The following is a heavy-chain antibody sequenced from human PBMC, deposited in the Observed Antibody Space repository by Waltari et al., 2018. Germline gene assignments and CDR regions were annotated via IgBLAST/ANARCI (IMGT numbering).Heavy chain of an antibody. J-gene: IGHJ4*02. V-gene: IGHV3-23*04. CDR3: AKETGYSNVWIFDF. CDR2: ISGGGTNT. Sequence: EVQLVDSGGGLVQPGGSLILSCAASGFTFRSYAMTWVRQAPGKGLEWGSDISGGGTNTEYADSVKGRFTISRDNSKNTLYLQMNSLSAEDSAVYFCAKETGYSNVWIFDFWGQGTLVTVSS. D-gene: IGHD6-19*01. CDR1: GFTFRSYA.